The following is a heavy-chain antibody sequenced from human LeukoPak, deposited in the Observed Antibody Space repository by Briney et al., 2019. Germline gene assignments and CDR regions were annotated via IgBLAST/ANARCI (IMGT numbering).Heavy chain of an antibody. D-gene: IGHD3-9*01. CDR2: ISAAGNT. Sequence: GGSLRLSCAASGFTFSTYDMHWVRRVTGKGLEWVSSISAAGNTYYSGSVKGRFTISRENAKSSFYLQINSLRGGDTAVYYCARGLAGGLDPWGQGTLVTVSS. J-gene: IGHJ5*02. CDR3: ARGLAGGLDP. CDR1: GFTFSTYD. V-gene: IGHV3-13*01.